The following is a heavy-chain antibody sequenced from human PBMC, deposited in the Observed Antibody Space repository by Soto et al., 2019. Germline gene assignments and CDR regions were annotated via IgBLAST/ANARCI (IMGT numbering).Heavy chain of an antibody. CDR2: IYYSGST. D-gene: IGHD3-22*01. Sequence: PSETLSLTYTVSGGSISSSSYYWGWIRQPPGKGLEWIGSIYYSGSTYYNPSLKSRVTISVDTSKNQFSLKLSSVTAADTAVYYCARQFYDSSGYAEVWGMDVWGQGTTVTVSS. CDR1: GGSISSSSYY. V-gene: IGHV4-39*01. J-gene: IGHJ6*02. CDR3: ARQFYDSSGYAEVWGMDV.